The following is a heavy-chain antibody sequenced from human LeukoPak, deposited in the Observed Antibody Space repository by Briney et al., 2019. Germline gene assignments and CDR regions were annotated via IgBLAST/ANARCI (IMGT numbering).Heavy chain of an antibody. CDR3: ARYETESQNGKYCFDH. J-gene: IGHJ4*02. V-gene: IGHV4-39*07. CDR2: IYYSGST. D-gene: IGHD1-14*01. Sequence: KTSETLSLTCTVSGGSISSSSYYWGWIRQPPGKGLEWIGSIYYSGSTYYNPSLKSRVTISVDTSKNQFSLKVTSVTAADTAVYFCARYETESQNGKYCFDHWGQGILVTVSS. CDR1: GGSISSSSYY.